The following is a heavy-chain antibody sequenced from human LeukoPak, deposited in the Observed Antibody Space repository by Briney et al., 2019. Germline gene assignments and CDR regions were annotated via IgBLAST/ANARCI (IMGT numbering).Heavy chain of an antibody. CDR3: AREYGARYNWFDP. V-gene: IGHV3-11*01. Sequence: DXXMRWIXQAPGKRLEWVSRITSSGSTIYYGDSVKGRFTISRDNDKNSLYLQMNSLRAEATVVYYCAREYGARYNWFDPWGQGTLVTVSS. CDR1: DXX. CDR2: ITSSGSTI. J-gene: IGHJ5*02. D-gene: IGHD4-17*01.